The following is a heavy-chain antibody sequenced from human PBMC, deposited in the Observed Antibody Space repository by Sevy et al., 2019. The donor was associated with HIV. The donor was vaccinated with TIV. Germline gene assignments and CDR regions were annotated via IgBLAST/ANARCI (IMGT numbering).Heavy chain of an antibody. D-gene: IGHD3-16*01. V-gene: IGHV3-7*03. J-gene: IGHJ5*02. CDR1: GFTFSSYW. CDR2: IKQDGSEK. Sequence: PGGSPRLSCAASGFTFSSYWMSWVRQAPGKGLEGVANIKQDGSEKYYVDSVKGRFTISRDNAKNSLYLQMNSLRAEDTAVYYCASPGGKGFDPWGQGTLVTVSS. CDR3: ASPGGKGFDP.